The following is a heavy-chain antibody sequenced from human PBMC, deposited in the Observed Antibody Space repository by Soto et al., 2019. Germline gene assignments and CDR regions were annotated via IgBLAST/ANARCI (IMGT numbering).Heavy chain of an antibody. CDR3: ARRYSSSLDF. Sequence: LDNLSLTCTVSGRSISSYYSSWILQPPGQGLKWIGYIFYSGSTNYNPSLKSRVTIAVDTSKNQFSLKLSSVTAAVAAVYYCARRYSSSLDFWGQGTLVTVAS. D-gene: IGHD6-13*01. V-gene: IGHV4-59*08. CDR2: IFYSGST. J-gene: IGHJ4*02. CDR1: GRSISSYY.